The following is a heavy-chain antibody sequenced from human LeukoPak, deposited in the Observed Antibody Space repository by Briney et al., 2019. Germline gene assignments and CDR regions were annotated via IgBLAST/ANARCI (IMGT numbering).Heavy chain of an antibody. Sequence: GASVNVSCKTSGYTFTANYVNWVRQAPGQGLEWIGCINPNTGDTNYAQNFEGRLTLTRDTSINTAYMELSSLRSDDTALYYCARDRPPDYWGQGTLVTVSS. V-gene: IGHV1-2*02. CDR2: INPNTGDT. CDR3: ARDRPPDY. J-gene: IGHJ4*02. CDR1: GYTFTANY.